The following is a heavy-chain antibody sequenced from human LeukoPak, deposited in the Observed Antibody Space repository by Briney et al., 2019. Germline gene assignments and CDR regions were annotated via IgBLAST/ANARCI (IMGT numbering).Heavy chain of an antibody. J-gene: IGHJ4*02. Sequence: GGSLRLSCAASGFTFSSYAMSWVRQAPGKGLEWVSTISTSGGTSGGSTYYADSVKGRFTISRDNSKNTLYLQMNSLRAEDTAVYYCAKDRSHRLVAGFDYWGQGTQVTVSS. CDR1: GFTFSSYA. V-gene: IGHV3-23*01. CDR3: AKDRSHRLVAGFDY. D-gene: IGHD6-19*01. CDR2: ISTSGGTSGGST.